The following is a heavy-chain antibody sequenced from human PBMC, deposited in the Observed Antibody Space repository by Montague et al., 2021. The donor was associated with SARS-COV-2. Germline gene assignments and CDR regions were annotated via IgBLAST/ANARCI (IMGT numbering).Heavy chain of an antibody. CDR1: GFTVSSNY. CDR2: IYSGGRT. V-gene: IGHV3-53*04. J-gene: IGHJ6*02. CDR3: ARGMRMEQQLYHTQQNYYYYCGMDV. D-gene: IGHD6-13*01. Sequence: SLRLSCAASGFTVSSNYMSWVRQAPGKGLEWVAVIYSGGRTYYADSVKGRFTISRHNSKNTLYLQMNSLRAEDTAVYYCARGMRMEQQLYHTQQNYYYYCGMDVWGQGTTVTVSS.